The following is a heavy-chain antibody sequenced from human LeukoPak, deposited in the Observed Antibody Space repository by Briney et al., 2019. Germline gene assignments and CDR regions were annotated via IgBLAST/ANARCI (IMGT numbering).Heavy chain of an antibody. CDR2: ISSSGSTI. V-gene: IGHV3-48*04. D-gene: IGHD3-22*01. J-gene: IGHJ4*02. CDR3: ARDRHYYDSSGGGVDY. CDR1: GFTFSSYW. Sequence: GGSLRLSCEASGFTFSSYWMSWVRQAPGKGLEWVSYISSSGSTIYYADSVKGRFTISRDNAKNSLYLQMNSLRAEDTAVYYCARDRHYYDSSGGGVDYWGQGTLVTVSS.